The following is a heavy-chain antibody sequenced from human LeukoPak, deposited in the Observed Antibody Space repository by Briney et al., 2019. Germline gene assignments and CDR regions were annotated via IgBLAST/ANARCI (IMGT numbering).Heavy chain of an antibody. CDR2: IRYDGSNK. J-gene: IGHJ2*01. CDR3: AKPFITIYWYFDL. V-gene: IGHV3-30*02. Sequence: PGGSLRLSCAASGFTFSSYGMHWVRRAPGKGLEWVAFIRYDGSNKYYADSVRGRFTISRDNSKNTLYLQMNSLRAEDTAVYYCAKPFITIYWYFDLWGRGTLVTVSS. CDR1: GFTFSSYG. D-gene: IGHD3-3*01.